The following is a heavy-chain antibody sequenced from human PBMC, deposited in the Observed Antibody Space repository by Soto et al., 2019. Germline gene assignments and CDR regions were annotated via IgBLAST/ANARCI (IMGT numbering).Heavy chain of an antibody. V-gene: IGHV3-30-3*01. J-gene: IGHJ6*02. CDR1: GFVFLNYA. CDR3: ARVGNCGDSPYYSYGSEV. CDR2: ISFDGSDL. D-gene: IGHD7-27*01. Sequence: PGGSLRLSCTASGFVFLNYAFHWVRQAPGKGLEWVAVISFDGSDLFHADSVKGRFTIPRDNSRDTLYLQMSSLRADDTAVYYCARVGNCGDSPYYSYGSEVWGXGTTVIVCS.